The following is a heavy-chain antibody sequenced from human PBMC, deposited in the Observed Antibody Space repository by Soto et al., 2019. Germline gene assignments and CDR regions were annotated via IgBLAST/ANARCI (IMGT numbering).Heavy chain of an antibody. CDR3: PRYMVRCVLYYYSGMDV. D-gene: IGHD3-10*01. CDR2: IIPIFGTA. J-gene: IGHJ6*02. V-gene: IGHV1-69*06. CDR1: GGTFSSYA. Sequence: SVKVSCKASGGTFSSYAISWVRQAPGQGLEWMGGIIPIFGTANYAQKFQGRVTITADKFTSTAYMELRILRFEDTPVYYFPRYMVRCVLYYYSGMDVWAQGTTVTVSS.